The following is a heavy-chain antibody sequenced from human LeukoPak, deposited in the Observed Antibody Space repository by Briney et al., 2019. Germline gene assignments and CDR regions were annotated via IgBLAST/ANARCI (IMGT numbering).Heavy chain of an antibody. D-gene: IGHD5-18*01. CDR1: GYTFTRYD. Sequence: ALVEVSCTASGYTFTRYDINWGGQATGHGRKWMGGLNTNSGITGTAQKLPGRVTISTYPSISPAYMELSSLRSEDTAACHCTRGHKTAVVTRVRTPLYDHYMDVWGKGTTVTVSS. CDR3: TRGHKTAVVTRVRTPLYDHYMDV. J-gene: IGHJ6*03. V-gene: IGHV1-8*03. CDR2: LNTNSGIT.